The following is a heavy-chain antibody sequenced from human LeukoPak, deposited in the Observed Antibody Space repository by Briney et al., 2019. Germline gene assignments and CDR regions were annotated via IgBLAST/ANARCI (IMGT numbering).Heavy chain of an antibody. D-gene: IGHD5-18*01. J-gene: IGHJ4*02. Sequence: GRSLRLSCAASGFTFSSYAMSWVRQAPGKGLEWVSAISGSGGSTYYADSVKGRFTISRDNSKNTLYLQMNSLRAEDTAVYYCAKVKWDTATVTEYYFDYWGQGTLVTVSS. CDR3: AKVKWDTATVTEYYFDY. CDR2: ISGSGGST. V-gene: IGHV3-23*01. CDR1: GFTFSSYA.